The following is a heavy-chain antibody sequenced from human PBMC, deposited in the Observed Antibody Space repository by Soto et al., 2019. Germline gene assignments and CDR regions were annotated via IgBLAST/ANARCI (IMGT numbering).Heavy chain of an antibody. CDR2: IYYSGST. D-gene: IGHD4-17*01. CDR1: GDSISISDDA. CDR3: ARSGDYTNYYYYYIDV. V-gene: IGHV4-30-4*01. Sequence: SETLSLTCTFSGDSISISDDAWTWNRQPPGKGLEWIGYIYYSGSTNYNPSLKSRVTISVATSKNQFSLRLSSVTAADSAVYYCARSGDYTNYYYYYIDVWGKGTTVTVSS. J-gene: IGHJ6*03.